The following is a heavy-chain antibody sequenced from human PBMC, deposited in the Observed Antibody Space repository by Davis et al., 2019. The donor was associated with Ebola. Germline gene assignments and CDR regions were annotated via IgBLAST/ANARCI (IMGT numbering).Heavy chain of an antibody. Sequence: GGSLRLSCAASGSTFSGSAMHWVRQASGKGLEWVGRIRIKANSYATAYAASVKGRFTISRDDSKNTAYLQMNSLKTEDTAVYYCTRPAPYGYYYGMDVWGQGTTVTVSS. CDR3: TRPAPYGYYYGMDV. D-gene: IGHD4-17*01. J-gene: IGHJ6*02. CDR1: GSTFSGSA. V-gene: IGHV3-73*01. CDR2: IRIKANSYAT.